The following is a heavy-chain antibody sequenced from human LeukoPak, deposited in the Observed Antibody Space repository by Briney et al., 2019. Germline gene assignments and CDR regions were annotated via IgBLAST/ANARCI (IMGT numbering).Heavy chain of an antibody. CDR3: AKGDYYGSGSTFKNGMDV. J-gene: IGHJ6*02. CDR2: VTASAGNT. CDR1: GFTFSSYA. V-gene: IGHV3-23*01. D-gene: IGHD3-10*01. Sequence: PGGSLRLSCVASGFTFSSYAMSWVRQAPGKGLEWVSAVTASAGNTYYADSVKGRFTISRDNSKNTLYLQVNSLRAEDTAVYYCAKGDYYGSGSTFKNGMDVWGQGTTVTVSS.